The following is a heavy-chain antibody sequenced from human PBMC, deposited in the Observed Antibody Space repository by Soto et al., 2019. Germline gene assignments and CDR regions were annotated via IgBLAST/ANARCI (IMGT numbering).Heavy chain of an antibody. CDR3: AKSGYSSGWYSDY. CDR2: ISYDGSNK. Sequence: VGSLRLSCAASGFTFSSYGMHWVRQAPGKGLEWVAVISYDGSNKYYADSVKGRFTISRDNSKNTLYLQMNSLRAEDTAVYYCAKSGYSSGWYSDYWGQGTLVTVSS. D-gene: IGHD6-19*01. V-gene: IGHV3-30*18. J-gene: IGHJ4*02. CDR1: GFTFSSYG.